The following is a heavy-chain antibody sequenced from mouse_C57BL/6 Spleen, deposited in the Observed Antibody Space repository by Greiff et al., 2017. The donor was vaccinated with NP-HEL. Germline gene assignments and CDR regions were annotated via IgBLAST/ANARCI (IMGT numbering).Heavy chain of an antibody. D-gene: IGHD2-1*01. J-gene: IGHJ2*01. V-gene: IGHV1-50*01. CDR2: NDPSDSYT. Sequence: VQLQQPGAELVKPGASVKLSCKASGYTFTSYWMQWVKQRPGQGLEWIGENDPSDSYTNYNQKFKGKATLTVDTSSSTAYMQLIILTSEDSAVYYCARQANGNFGYWGQGPTLTVSS. CDR3: ARQANGNFGY. CDR1: GYTFTSYW.